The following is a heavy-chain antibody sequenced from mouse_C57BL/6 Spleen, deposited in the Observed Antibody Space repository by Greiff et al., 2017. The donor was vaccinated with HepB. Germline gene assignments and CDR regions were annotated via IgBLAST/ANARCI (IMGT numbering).Heavy chain of an antibody. Sequence: DVKLVESEGGLVQPGSSMKLSCTASGFTFSDYYMAWVRQVPEKGLEWVANINYDGSSTYYLDSLKSRFIISRDNAKNILYLQMSSLKSEDTATYYCARSNYWYFYVWGTGTTVTVSS. CDR2: INYDGSST. J-gene: IGHJ1*03. V-gene: IGHV5-16*01. CDR1: GFTFSDYY. D-gene: IGHD2-5*01. CDR3: ARSNYWYFYV.